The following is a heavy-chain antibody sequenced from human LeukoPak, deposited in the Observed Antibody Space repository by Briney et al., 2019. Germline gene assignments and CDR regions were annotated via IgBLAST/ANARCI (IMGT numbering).Heavy chain of an antibody. D-gene: IGHD3-9*01. V-gene: IGHV1-8*01. Sequence: ASVKVPCKASGYTFTSYDINWVRQATGQGLEWMGWMNPNSGNTGYAQKFQGRVTMTRNTSISTAYMELSSLRSEDTAVYYCARGRFYDILTGYREWFDPWGQGTLVTVSS. CDR3: ARGRFYDILTGYREWFDP. CDR2: MNPNSGNT. CDR1: GYTFTSYD. J-gene: IGHJ5*02.